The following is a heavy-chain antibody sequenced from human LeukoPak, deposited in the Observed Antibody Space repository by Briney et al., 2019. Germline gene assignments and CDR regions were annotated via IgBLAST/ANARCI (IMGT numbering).Heavy chain of an antibody. J-gene: IGHJ4*02. CDR3: AREESRDGYNRWDY. Sequence: SETLSLTCTVSGGSISSGDYYWSWIRQPPGKGLEWIGYIYYSGSTYYNPSLKSRVTISVDTSKNQFSLKLSSVTAADTAVYYCAREESRDGYNRWDYWGQGTLVTVSS. V-gene: IGHV4-30-4*01. D-gene: IGHD5-24*01. CDR1: GGSISSGDYY. CDR2: IYYSGST.